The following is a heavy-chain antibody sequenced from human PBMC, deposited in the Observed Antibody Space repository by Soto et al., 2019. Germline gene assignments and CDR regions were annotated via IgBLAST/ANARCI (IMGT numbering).Heavy chain of an antibody. CDR1: GFTFSSYA. CDR3: AKLNGAYYDFWSGNNWFDP. CDR2: ISGSGGST. V-gene: IGHV3-23*01. J-gene: IGHJ5*02. Sequence: TGGSLRLSCAASGFTFSSYAMSWVRQAPGKGLEWVSAISGSGGSTYYADSVKGRFTISRDNSKNTLYLQMNSLRAEDTAVYYCAKLNGAYYDFWSGNNWFDPWGQGTLVTVSS. D-gene: IGHD3-3*01.